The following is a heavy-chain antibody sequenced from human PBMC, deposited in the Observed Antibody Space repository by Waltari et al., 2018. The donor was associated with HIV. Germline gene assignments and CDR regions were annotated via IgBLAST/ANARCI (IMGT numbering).Heavy chain of an antibody. J-gene: IGHJ4*02. CDR2: ISSSSTM. CDR1: GFTFSSYS. Sequence: EVQLVESGGGLVQPGGSLRLSCVASGFTFSSYSMNWVRQAPTKGLEWVSYISSSSTMYYADSVKGRFTISRDNAKNSLYLQMNSLRDDDTAVYYCVRDWAGGDYWGQGTLVTVSS. D-gene: IGHD2-15*01. CDR3: VRDWAGGDY. V-gene: IGHV3-48*02.